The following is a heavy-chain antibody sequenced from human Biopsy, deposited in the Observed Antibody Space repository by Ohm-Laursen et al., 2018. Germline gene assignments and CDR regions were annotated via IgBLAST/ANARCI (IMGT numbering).Heavy chain of an antibody. D-gene: IGHD1-26*01. V-gene: IGHV1-46*01. CDR1: GYMILRYY. J-gene: IGHJ6*02. Sequence: GPSAKASCNASGYMILRYYIYWVRQAPGQGLEWMGIIAPRGSDATYAQKFQGRLIMTTDTSTATVYMQLGNLTSEDTAVYFCVRDRIELEATPTNADYYYFGMDVWGQGTTVTVS. CDR3: VRDRIELEATPTNADYYYFGMDV. CDR2: IAPRGSDA.